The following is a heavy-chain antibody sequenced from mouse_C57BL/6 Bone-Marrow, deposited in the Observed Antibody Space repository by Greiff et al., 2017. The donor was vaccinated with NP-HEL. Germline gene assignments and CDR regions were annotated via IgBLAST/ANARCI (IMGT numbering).Heavy chain of an antibody. CDR3: ARLDGYTWFAY. CDR1: GFTFSDYG. CDR2: ISSGSSTI. V-gene: IGHV5-17*01. D-gene: IGHD2-3*01. J-gene: IGHJ3*01. Sequence: EVKLMESGGGLVKPGGSLKLSCAASGFTFSDYGMHWVRQAPEKGLEWVAYISSGSSTIYYVDTVKGRFTISRDNAKNTLFLQMTSLRSEDTAMYYCARLDGYTWFAYWGQGTLVTVSA.